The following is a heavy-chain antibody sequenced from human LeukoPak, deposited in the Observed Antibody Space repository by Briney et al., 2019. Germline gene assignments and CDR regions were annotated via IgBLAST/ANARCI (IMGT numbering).Heavy chain of an antibody. J-gene: IGHJ4*02. CDR3: ARRMYYYDSSGYYYPYFDY. Sequence: PGRSLRLSCAASGFTFSSYAMHWLRQAPGKGLEWVAVVSYDGSNKYYADSVKGRFTISRDNSKNPLYLQINSLRAENTAVYYCARRMYYYDSSGYYYPYFDYWGQGTLVTVSS. CDR1: GFTFSSYA. V-gene: IGHV3-30-3*01. CDR2: VSYDGSNK. D-gene: IGHD3-22*01.